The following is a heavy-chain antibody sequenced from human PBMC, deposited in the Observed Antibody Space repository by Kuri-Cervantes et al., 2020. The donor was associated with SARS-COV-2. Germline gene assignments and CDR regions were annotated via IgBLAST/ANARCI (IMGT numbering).Heavy chain of an antibody. J-gene: IGHJ5*02. CDR3: ARDISRELPPSGEFDP. V-gene: IGHV3-33*01. CDR2: IWYDGSNN. CDR1: GFTFSSYG. Sequence: GESLKISCAASGFTFSSYGMHWVRQAPGKGLEWVAVIWYDGSNNYYADSVKGRFTISRDNSKNTLYLQMNSLRAEDTAVYYCARDISRELPPSGEFDPWGQGTLVTVSS. D-gene: IGHD1-26*01.